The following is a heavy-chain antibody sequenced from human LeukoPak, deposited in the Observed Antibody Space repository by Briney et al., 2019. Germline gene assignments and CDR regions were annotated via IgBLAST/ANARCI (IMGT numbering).Heavy chain of an antibody. CDR3: ARDGGHFDWLLWPSDY. CDR1: GFTFSSYA. CDR2: ISYDGSNK. D-gene: IGHD3-9*01. Sequence: PGGSLRLSCAASGFTFSSYAMHWVRQAPGKGLEWVAVISYDGSNKYYADSVKGRFTISRDNSKNTLYRQMNSLRAEDTAVYYCARDGGHFDWLLWPSDYWGQGTLVTVSS. J-gene: IGHJ4*02. V-gene: IGHV3-30*04.